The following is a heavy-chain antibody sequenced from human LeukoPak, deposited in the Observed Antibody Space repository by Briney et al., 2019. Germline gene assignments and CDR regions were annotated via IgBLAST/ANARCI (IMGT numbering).Heavy chain of an antibody. CDR3: ARGYYDFWSGYSHALDY. CDR1: GFTFSSYW. J-gene: IGHJ4*02. V-gene: IGHV3-7*04. CDR2: IKQDGSEK. D-gene: IGHD3-3*01. Sequence: GGSLRLSCAASGFTFSSYWMSWVRQAPGKGLEWVANIKQDGSEKYYVDSVKGRFTISRDNAKNSLYLQMNSLRAEDTAVYYCARGYYDFWSGYSHALDYWGQGTLVTVSS.